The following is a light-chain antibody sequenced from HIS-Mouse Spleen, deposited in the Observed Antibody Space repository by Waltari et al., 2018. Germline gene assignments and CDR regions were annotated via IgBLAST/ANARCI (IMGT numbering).Light chain of an antibody. Sequence: QSALTQPASVSGSPGQSITTSCTGTSSAFGSYHLLPSYQQHPGKAPKLMIYEGSKRPSGVSNRFSGSKSGNTASLTISGLQAEDEADYYCCSYAGSSTFNVVFGGGTKLTVL. V-gene: IGLV2-23*03. CDR1: SSAFGSYHL. J-gene: IGLJ2*01. CDR3: CSYAGSSTFNVV. CDR2: EGS.